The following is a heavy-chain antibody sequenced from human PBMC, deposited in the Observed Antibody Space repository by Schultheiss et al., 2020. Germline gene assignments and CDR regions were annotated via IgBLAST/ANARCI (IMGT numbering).Heavy chain of an antibody. Sequence: SETLSLTCAVYGGSFSCYYWSWIRQHPGKGLEWIGYIYYSGSTYYNPSLKSRVTISVDKSKNQFSLKLSSVTAADTAVYYCARDLVGATYYYYYMDVWGKGTTVTVSS. CDR1: GGSFSCYY. V-gene: IGHV4-59*12. D-gene: IGHD1-26*01. J-gene: IGHJ6*03. CDR2: IYYSGST. CDR3: ARDLVGATYYYYYMDV.